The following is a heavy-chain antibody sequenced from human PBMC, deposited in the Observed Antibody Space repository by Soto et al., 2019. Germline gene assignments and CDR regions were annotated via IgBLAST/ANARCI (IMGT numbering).Heavy chain of an antibody. CDR3: ARARGGSYYVPHLYFDY. D-gene: IGHD1-26*01. V-gene: IGHV1-2*02. CDR1: GYTFTGYY. Sequence: ASVKVSCKASGYTFTGYYMHWVRQAPGQGLEWMGWINPNSGGTNYAQKFQGRVTMTRDTSISTAYMELSRLRSDDTAVYYCARARGGSYYVPHLYFDYWGQGTLVTVSS. J-gene: IGHJ4*02. CDR2: INPNSGGT.